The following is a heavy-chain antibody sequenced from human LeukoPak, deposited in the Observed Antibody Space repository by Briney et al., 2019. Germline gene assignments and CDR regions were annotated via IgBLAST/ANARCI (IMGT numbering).Heavy chain of an antibody. J-gene: IGHJ4*02. CDR1: GFTVSSNY. CDR3: ANLFRDC. Sequence: GGSLRLSCAASGFTVSSNYMSWVRQAPGKGLEWVSAISGSGGSTYYADSVKGRFTISRDNSKNTLYLQMNSLRAEDTAIYYCANLFRDCWGQGTLVTVSS. CDR2: ISGSGGST. D-gene: IGHD2-21*01. V-gene: IGHV3-23*01.